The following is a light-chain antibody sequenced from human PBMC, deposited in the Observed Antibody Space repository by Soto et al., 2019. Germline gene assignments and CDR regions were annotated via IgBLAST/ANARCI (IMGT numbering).Light chain of an antibody. Sequence: DIVMTQSPDSLAVSLGERATMHCKSSESVLYRSNGRNYLAWYQQKPGQPPKVLFYWASTRESVVPDRFSGSGSGTDFTLTISSLQAEDVAVYFCQQYTTTPFTFGQRTTLEIK. V-gene: IGKV4-1*01. J-gene: IGKJ2*01. CDR3: QQYTTTPFT. CDR2: WAS. CDR1: ESVLYRSNGRNY.